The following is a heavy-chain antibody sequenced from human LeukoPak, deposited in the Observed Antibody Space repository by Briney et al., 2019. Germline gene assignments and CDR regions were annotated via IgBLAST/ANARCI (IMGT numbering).Heavy chain of an antibody. V-gene: IGHV3-48*04. Sequence: GGSLRLSCAASGFIFSSYGMKWVRQAPGKGLEWVSYISSSSSAIYYADSVKGRFTMSRDNAKNSLYLQMNSLRAEDTAVYYCARASRDGYDYWGQGTLVTVSS. CDR2: ISSSSSAI. J-gene: IGHJ4*02. CDR3: ARASRDGYDY. D-gene: IGHD5-24*01. CDR1: GFIFSSYG.